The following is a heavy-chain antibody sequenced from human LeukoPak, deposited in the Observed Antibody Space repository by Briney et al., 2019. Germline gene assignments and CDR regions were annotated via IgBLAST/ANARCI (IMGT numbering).Heavy chain of an antibody. V-gene: IGHV1-69*13. J-gene: IGHJ4*02. CDR2: IIPIFGTA. CDR1: GCTFSSYA. Sequence: SSVKVSCKASGCTFSSYAISWVRQAPAQGREWMGWIIPIFGTANYAQKFQGRVTITADQSTSTAYMELSSLRSEDTAVYYCAREAPPRSSSGFYFDYWGQGTLVTVSS. CDR3: AREAPPRSSSGFYFDY. D-gene: IGHD6-6*01.